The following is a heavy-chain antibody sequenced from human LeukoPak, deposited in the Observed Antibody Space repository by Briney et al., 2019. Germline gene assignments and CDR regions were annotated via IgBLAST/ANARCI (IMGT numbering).Heavy chain of an antibody. D-gene: IGHD4-17*01. CDR3: ARGPDYGDRLDYFDY. V-gene: IGHV3-7*01. J-gene: IGHJ4*02. CDR1: GFTFTRHW. Sequence: GGSLRLSCAASGFTFTRHWMGWVRQAPGKGLEGVASVKKDGNQYSVDSVKGRFIISRDNARNSLSLQMSSLRVEDTAIYFCARGPDYGDRLDYFDYWGQGTLVTVSS. CDR2: VKKDGNQ.